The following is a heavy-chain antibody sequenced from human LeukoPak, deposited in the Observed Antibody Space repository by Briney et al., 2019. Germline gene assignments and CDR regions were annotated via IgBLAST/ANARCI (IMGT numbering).Heavy chain of an antibody. V-gene: IGHV4-59*08. J-gene: IGHJ4*02. D-gene: IGHD1-1*01. CDR2: VSYSGRT. CDR1: GASISNCY. Sequence: NPSETLSLTCTVSGASISNCYWSWIRQPPGKGLECIGYVSYSGRTNHNPSLKSRVTISADTSKSQFSLKLTSVTAADTAVYYCARHERGAENLDYWGQGTLVTVSS. CDR3: ARHERGAENLDY.